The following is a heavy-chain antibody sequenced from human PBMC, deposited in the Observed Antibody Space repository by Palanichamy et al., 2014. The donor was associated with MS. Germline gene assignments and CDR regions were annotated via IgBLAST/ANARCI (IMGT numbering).Heavy chain of an antibody. D-gene: IGHD6-19*01. CDR1: GFTFSSYA. CDR3: ARDRYSSGWYGGGYYYYGMDV. CDR2: ISYDGSNK. Sequence: VQLVEVWGRAWVQPREVPSRLSCAASGFTFSSYAMHWVRQAPGKGLEWVAVISYDGSNKYYADSVKGRFTISRDNSKNTLYLQMNSLRAEDTAVYYCARDRYSSGWYGGGYYYYGMDVWGQGTTVTVSS. V-gene: IGHV3-30-3*01. J-gene: IGHJ6*02.